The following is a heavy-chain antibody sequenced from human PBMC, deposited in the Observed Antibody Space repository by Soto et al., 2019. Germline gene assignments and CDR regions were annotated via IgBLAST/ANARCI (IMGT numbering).Heavy chain of an antibody. V-gene: IGHV4-30-2*01. CDR2: IYHSGST. D-gene: IGHD6-13*01. CDR1: GGSISSGGYS. Sequence: SETLSLTCAVSGGSISSGGYSWSWIRQPPGKGLEWIGYIYHSGSTYYNPSLKSRVTISVDTSKNQFSLKLSSVTAADTAVYYCARDQGVSIAAAGTPLYYYGMDVWGQGTTVTVSS. CDR3: ARDQGVSIAAAGTPLYYYGMDV. J-gene: IGHJ6*02.